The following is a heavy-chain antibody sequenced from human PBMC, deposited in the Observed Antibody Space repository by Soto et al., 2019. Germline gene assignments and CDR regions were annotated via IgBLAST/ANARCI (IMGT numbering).Heavy chain of an antibody. Sequence: SETLSLTCTVSGGSFSSYYWSWIRQPPGKGLEWIGYIYYSGSTNYNPSLKSRVTISVDTSKNQFSLKLSSVTAADTAVYYCARAGVDTAMEDYYGMDVWGQGTTVTVSS. CDR1: GGSFSSYY. CDR2: IYYSGST. V-gene: IGHV4-59*01. D-gene: IGHD5-18*01. CDR3: ARAGVDTAMEDYYGMDV. J-gene: IGHJ6*02.